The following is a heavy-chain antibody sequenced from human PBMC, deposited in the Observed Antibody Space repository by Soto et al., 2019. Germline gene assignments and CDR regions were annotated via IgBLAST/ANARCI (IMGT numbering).Heavy chain of an antibody. V-gene: IGHV4-4*07. Sequence: SETLSLTCSVSGVYMSSYYWSWIRQPAGKGLEWIGRIYNIGSTNYNPSLKSRVTMSVDTSKNELSLSLTAVTAADTAVYYCARESSASVLYWYFDLWGRGTLVTVSS. CDR1: GVYMSSYY. CDR2: IYNIGST. J-gene: IGHJ2*01. CDR3: ARESSASVLYWYFDL. D-gene: IGHD2-2*01.